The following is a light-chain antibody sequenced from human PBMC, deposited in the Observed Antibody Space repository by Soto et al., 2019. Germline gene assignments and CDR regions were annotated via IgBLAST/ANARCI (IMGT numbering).Light chain of an antibody. CDR1: SSNIGAGYN. CDR2: GNN. V-gene: IGLV1-40*01. CDR3: QSYDSSLSGFYV. J-gene: IGLJ1*01. Sequence: QSVLTQPPSMSGAPGQRVTISCTGSSSNIGAGYNVHWYQQLPGTAPKLLIYGNNNRPSGVPDRFSGSKSGTSASLAITGLQAEDEADYYCQSYDSSLSGFYVFGTGNKVTVL.